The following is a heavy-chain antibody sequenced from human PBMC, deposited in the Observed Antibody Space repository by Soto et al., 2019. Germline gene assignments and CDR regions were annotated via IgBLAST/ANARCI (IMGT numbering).Heavy chain of an antibody. V-gene: IGHV3-33*01. J-gene: IGHJ5*02. CDR1: GFTFSSYG. D-gene: IGHD6-13*01. CDR3: ARGREYSSSFCWFDP. Sequence: GGSLRLSCAASGFTFSSYGMHWVRQAPGKGLEWVAVIWYDGSNKYYADSVKGRFTISRDNSKNTLYLQMNSLRAEDTAVYYCARGREYSSSFCWFDPWGQGTLVTVSS. CDR2: IWYDGSNK.